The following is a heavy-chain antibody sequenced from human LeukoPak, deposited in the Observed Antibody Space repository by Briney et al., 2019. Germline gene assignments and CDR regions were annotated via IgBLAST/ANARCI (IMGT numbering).Heavy chain of an antibody. J-gene: IGHJ3*02. V-gene: IGHV4-61*02. CDR2: VYASGSA. CDR1: GGSISTSGYY. CDR3: ARVFRKDGNNSDGFDI. D-gene: IGHD5-24*01. Sequence: SQTLSLTCTVSGGSISTSGYYWSWIRQPAGKGMEWIGRVYASGSANYSPSLKSRVTISRDTSKNQFSLTLTSVTAADTAVYYCARVFRKDGNNSDGFDIWGQGTMVTVSS.